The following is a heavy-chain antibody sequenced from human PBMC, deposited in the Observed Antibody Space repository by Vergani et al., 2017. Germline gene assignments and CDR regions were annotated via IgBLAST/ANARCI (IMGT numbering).Heavy chain of an antibody. D-gene: IGHD2-2*01. V-gene: IGHV4-4*02. J-gene: IGHJ4*02. CDR3: ESLVGYCSSTSCYSSDY. CDR1: GGSISSSNW. CDR2: IYHSGST. Sequence: QVQLQESGPGLVKPSGTLSLTCAVSGGSISSSNWWSWVRQPPGKGLEWIGEIYHSGSTNYNPSLKSRVTISVDKSKNQFSLMLSSVTAADTAVYFCESLVGYCSSTSCYSSDYWGQGTLVTVSS.